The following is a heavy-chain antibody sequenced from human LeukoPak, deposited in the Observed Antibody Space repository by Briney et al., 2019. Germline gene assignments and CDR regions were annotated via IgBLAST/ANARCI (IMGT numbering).Heavy chain of an antibody. D-gene: IGHD3-22*01. Sequence: PGGSLRLSCAASGFTVSSNYMSWVRQAPGKGLEWVSVIYSGGSTYYADSVKGRFTISRDNSKNTLYLQMNSLRAEDTAVYYCARDLAAGYYDSSDAFDIWGQGTMVTVSS. J-gene: IGHJ3*02. CDR2: IYSGGST. CDR1: GFTVSSNY. CDR3: ARDLAAGYYDSSDAFDI. V-gene: IGHV3-66*01.